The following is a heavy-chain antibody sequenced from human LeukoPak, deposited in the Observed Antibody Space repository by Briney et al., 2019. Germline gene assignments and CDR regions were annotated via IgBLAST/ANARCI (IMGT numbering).Heavy chain of an antibody. Sequence: HSGRSLRLSCEASGFTFDDYGMHWVRQAPGKGLEWVSTISWNSASVGYVDSVKGRFTISRDNAKKTLYLQMNSLRPEDTALYYCAKDYGYSSSWYDYWGQGTLVTVSS. V-gene: IGHV3-9*01. CDR1: GFTFDDYG. D-gene: IGHD6-13*01. CDR3: AKDYGYSSSWYDY. CDR2: ISWNSASV. J-gene: IGHJ4*02.